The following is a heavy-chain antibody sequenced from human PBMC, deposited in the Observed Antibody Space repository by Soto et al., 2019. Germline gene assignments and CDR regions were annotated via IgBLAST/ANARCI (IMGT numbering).Heavy chain of an antibody. Sequence: QVQLQESGPGLVKPSETLSLTCTVSGGSISSYYWSWIRQPPGKGLEWIGYIDYSGSTNYNPSLRSXVTASXXTSKHQFSLKLSSVTAADTAVYYCCSGGSWDWFDPWGQGALVTVSS. CDR1: GGSISSYY. V-gene: IGHV4-59*01. D-gene: IGHD2-15*01. J-gene: IGHJ5*02. CDR3: CSGGSWDWFDP. CDR2: IDYSGST.